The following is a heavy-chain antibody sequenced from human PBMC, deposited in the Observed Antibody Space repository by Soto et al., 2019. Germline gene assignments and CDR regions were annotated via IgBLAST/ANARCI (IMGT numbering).Heavy chain of an antibody. Sequence: SLRLSCAASGFTFSSYGMHWVRQAPGKGLEWVAVIWYDGSNKYYADSVKGRFTISRDNSKNTLYLQMNSLRAEDTAVYYCARDRLYYWGWESYDAFDIWGQGTMVTVSS. CDR3: ARDRLYYWGWESYDAFDI. V-gene: IGHV3-33*01. J-gene: IGHJ3*02. CDR2: IWYDGSNK. D-gene: IGHD1-26*01. CDR1: GFTFSSYG.